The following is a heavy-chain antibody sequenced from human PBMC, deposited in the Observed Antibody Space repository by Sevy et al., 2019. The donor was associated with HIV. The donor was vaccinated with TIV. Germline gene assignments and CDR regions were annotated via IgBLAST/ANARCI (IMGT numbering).Heavy chain of an antibody. CDR3: ARVIRPDYYGSRSLMDV. Sequence: ASVKVSCKASGYTFTSYAMNWVRQAPGQGLEWMGWINTNTGNPTYAQGFTGRFVFSLDTSVSTAYLQISSLKAEDTAVYYCARVIRPDYYGSRSLMDVWGQGTTVTVSS. D-gene: IGHD3-10*01. J-gene: IGHJ6*02. V-gene: IGHV7-4-1*02. CDR1: GYTFTSYA. CDR2: INTNTGNP.